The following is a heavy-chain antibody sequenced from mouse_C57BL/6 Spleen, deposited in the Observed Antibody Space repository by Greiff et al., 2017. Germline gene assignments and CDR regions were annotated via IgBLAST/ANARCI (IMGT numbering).Heavy chain of an antibody. V-gene: IGHV7-3*01. CDR3: ARSSDGSFDY. D-gene: IGHD2-3*01. CDR1: GFTFTDYY. J-gene: IGHJ2*01. CDR2: IRNKATGYTT. Sequence: EVQLVESGGGLVQPGGSLSLSCAASGFTFTDYYMSWVRQPPGKALEWLGFIRNKATGYTTEYSASVKGRFTISRDNSQSILYLQMNALRAEDSATYYCARSSDGSFDYWGQGTTLTVSS.